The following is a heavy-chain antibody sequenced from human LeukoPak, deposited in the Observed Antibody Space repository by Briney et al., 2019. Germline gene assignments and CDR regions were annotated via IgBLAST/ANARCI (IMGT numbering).Heavy chain of an antibody. Sequence: ASVKVSCKASGYTFTSYGISWVRQAPGQGLEWMGWISAYNGNTNYAQKLQGRVAMTTDTSTSTAYMELRSLRSDDTAVYYCARDPPRIVVVVAATNYYGMDVWGQGTTVTVSS. CDR1: GYTFTSYG. D-gene: IGHD2-15*01. J-gene: IGHJ6*02. V-gene: IGHV1-18*01. CDR3: ARDPPRIVVVVAATNYYGMDV. CDR2: ISAYNGNT.